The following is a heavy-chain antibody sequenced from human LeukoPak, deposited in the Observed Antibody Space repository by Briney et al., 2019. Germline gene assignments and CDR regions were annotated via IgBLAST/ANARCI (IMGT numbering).Heavy chain of an antibody. J-gene: IGHJ4*02. D-gene: IGHD6-25*01. Sequence: GGSLRLSCSASGFSFSSDGMSWVRQAPGKGLEWVSAISNSGGSTYYADSVKGRFTISRDNSKNTLYLQMNSLRAEDTAVYYCAKWIAASSFGGQGTLVTVSS. CDR2: ISNSGGST. V-gene: IGHV3-23*01. CDR3: AKWIAASSF. CDR1: GFSFSSDG.